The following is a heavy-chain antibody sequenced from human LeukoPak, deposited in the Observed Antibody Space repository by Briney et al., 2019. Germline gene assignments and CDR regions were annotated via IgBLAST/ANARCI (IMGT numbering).Heavy chain of an antibody. V-gene: IGHV1-2*02. CDR1: GYTFTDYY. D-gene: IGHD3-22*01. Sequence: ASVKVSCKASGYTFTDYYMHWVRQAPGQGLEWMGWINPNSGGTTYAQKFQGRVTMTRDTSITTSYMELSRLRSDDTAVYYCARASYYYDGSGYPGYYFDYWGQGTLVTVSS. CDR2: INPNSGGT. J-gene: IGHJ4*02. CDR3: ARASYYYDGSGYPGYYFDY.